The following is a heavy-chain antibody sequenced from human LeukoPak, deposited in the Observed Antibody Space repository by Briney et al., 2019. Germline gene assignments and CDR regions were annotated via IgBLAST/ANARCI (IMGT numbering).Heavy chain of an antibody. J-gene: IGHJ6*02. Sequence: GGSLRLSCAASGFTFNSYWMSWVRQASGKGLEWVGRIRSKANNYATAYATSVKGRFTLSRDDSKNTAYLQMNSLKTEDTAVYYCIRGAASGSYYGFDVWGQGATVTVSS. CDR3: IRGAASGSYYGFDV. V-gene: IGHV3-73*01. CDR1: GFTFNSYW. D-gene: IGHD1-26*01. CDR2: IRSKANNYAT.